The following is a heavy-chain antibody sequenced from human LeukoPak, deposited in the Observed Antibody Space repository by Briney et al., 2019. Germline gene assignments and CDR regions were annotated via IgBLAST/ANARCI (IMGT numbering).Heavy chain of an antibody. J-gene: IGHJ6*04. CDR3: ARDGDSGYEYYYYHGMDV. D-gene: IGHD5-12*01. CDR2: INAGNGNT. CDR1: GYTFTSYA. V-gene: IGHV1-3*01. Sequence: ASVKVSCKASGYTFTSYAMHWVRQAPGQRLEWMGWINAGNGNTKYSQKFQGRVTITGDTSASTAYMELSSLRSEDTAVYYCARDGDSGYEYYYYHGMDVWGKGTTVTVSS.